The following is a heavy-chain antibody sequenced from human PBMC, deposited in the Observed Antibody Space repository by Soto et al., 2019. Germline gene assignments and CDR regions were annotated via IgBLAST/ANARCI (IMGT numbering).Heavy chain of an antibody. CDR1: GFTFSSYG. CDR2: ISYDGSNK. Sequence: QVQLVESGGGVVQPGRSLILSCAASGFTFSSYGMHWVRQAPGKGLEWVAVISYDGSNKYYADSVKGRFTISRDNSKNTLYLQMHSLRAEDTAVYYCARSPYSVSYLAYFDYWGQGSLVTVSS. CDR3: ARSPYSVSYLAYFDY. J-gene: IGHJ4*02. D-gene: IGHD1-26*01. V-gene: IGHV3-30*03.